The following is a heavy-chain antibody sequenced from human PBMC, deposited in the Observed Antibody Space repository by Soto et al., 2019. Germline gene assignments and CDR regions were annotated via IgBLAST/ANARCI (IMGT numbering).Heavy chain of an antibody. CDR2: IDHSGST. CDR3: VRDSGNGWKDY. D-gene: IGHD6-19*01. CDR1: GGSISSTNW. V-gene: IGHV4-4*02. Sequence: QVQLQESGPGLVKPSGTLSLTCAVSGGSISSTNWWNWVRQPPGKGLEWIGEIDHSGSTNYNPSLKSXXTXSXXKPTNQFSLKLSSVTAADTAVYYCVRDSGNGWKDYWGQGTLVTVSS. J-gene: IGHJ4*02.